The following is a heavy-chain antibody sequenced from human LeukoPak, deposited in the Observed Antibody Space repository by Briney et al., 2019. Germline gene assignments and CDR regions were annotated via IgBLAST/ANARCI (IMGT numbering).Heavy chain of an antibody. Sequence: SETLSLTCTVSGGSISSGGYYWSWIRQPPGKGLECIGYIYHSGSTYYNPSLKSRVTISVDTSKNQFSLKLSSVTAADTAVYYCARGALPGIAAAGHWFDPWGQGTLVTVSS. J-gene: IGHJ5*02. CDR1: GGSISSGGYY. CDR3: ARGALPGIAAAGHWFDP. CDR2: IYHSGST. V-gene: IGHV4-30-2*01. D-gene: IGHD6-13*01.